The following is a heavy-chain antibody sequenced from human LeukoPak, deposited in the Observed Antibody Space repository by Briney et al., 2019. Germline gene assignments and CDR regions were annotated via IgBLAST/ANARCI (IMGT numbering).Heavy chain of an antibody. V-gene: IGHV4-61*08. CDR3: ARERRGFDY. Sequence: SETLSLTCAVSGGSISSGGYYWSWIRQPPGKGLEWIGYIYYSGSTNYNPSLKSRVTISVDTSKNQFSLKLSSVTAADTAVYYCARERRGFDYWGQGTLVTVSS. CDR2: IYYSGST. J-gene: IGHJ4*02. CDR1: GGSISSGGYY.